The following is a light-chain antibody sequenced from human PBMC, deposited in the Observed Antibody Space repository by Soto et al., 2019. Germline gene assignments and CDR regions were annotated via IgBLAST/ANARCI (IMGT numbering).Light chain of an antibody. CDR3: SSYTSSSTLGVV. V-gene: IGLV2-14*01. CDR2: DVS. Sequence: QSALTQPASVSGSPGQSITISCTGTSSDVGGYNYVSWYQQHPGKAPKLMIYDVSNRPSGVSNRFSGSKSGNTASLTISGLQVEDEADYYCSSYTSSSTLGVVFGGGTQLTVL. J-gene: IGLJ2*01. CDR1: SSDVGGYNY.